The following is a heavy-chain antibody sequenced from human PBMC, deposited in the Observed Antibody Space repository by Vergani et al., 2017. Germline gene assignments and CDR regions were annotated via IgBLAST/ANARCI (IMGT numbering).Heavy chain of an antibody. CDR3: ARVGVVRGVSYYYYYYGMDV. D-gene: IGHD3-10*01. V-gene: IGHV4-30-4*08. CDR2: IYYSGST. CDR1: GGSISSGDYY. J-gene: IGHJ6*02. Sequence: QVQLQQWGGGLLKPSQTLSLTCTVSGGSISSGDYYWSWIRQPPGKGLEWIGYIYYSGSTYYNPSLKSRVTISVDTSKNQFSLKLSSVTAADTAVYYCARVGVVRGVSYYYYYYGMDVWGQGTTVTVSS.